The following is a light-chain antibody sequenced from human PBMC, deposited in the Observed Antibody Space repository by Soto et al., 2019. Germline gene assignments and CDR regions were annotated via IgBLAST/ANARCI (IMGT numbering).Light chain of an antibody. Sequence: EIVLTQSPATLSLSPGERATLSCRASQSVSSYLAWYQQKPGQAPGLLIYDASNRATGIPARFSGSGSGTDFTLTISSLEPEDFAVYYCQQRSNWPQWTFGQGTKVEIK. CDR3: QQRSNWPQWT. CDR1: QSVSSY. CDR2: DAS. J-gene: IGKJ1*01. V-gene: IGKV3-11*01.